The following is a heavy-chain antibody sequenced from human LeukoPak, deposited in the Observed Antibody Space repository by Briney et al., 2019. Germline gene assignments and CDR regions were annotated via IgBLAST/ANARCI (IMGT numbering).Heavy chain of an antibody. J-gene: IGHJ4*02. CDR1: GYTFTSYY. V-gene: IGHV1-46*01. Sequence: GASVKVSCKASGYTFTSYYMHWVRQAPGQGLEWMGIINPSGGSTSYAQKFQGRVTMTRDTSTSTVYMELSSLRSEDTAVYYCARDFRRGAAAGTLPAADYSDWGQGTLVTVSS. CDR2: INPSGGST. CDR3: ARDFRRGAAAGTLPAADYSD. D-gene: IGHD6-13*01.